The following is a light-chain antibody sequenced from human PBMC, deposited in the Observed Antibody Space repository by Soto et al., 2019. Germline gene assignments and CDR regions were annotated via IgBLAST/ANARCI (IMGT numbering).Light chain of an antibody. J-gene: IGKJ1*01. Sequence: DLQMTKYPSTLSASVGDRVTITCRASQSISSWLAWYQQKPGKAPKLLIYKASSLESGVPSRFSGSGSGTEFTLTISSLQPDDFATYYCQQYNSYPWTFGQGTKVDIK. CDR1: QSISSW. CDR2: KAS. CDR3: QQYNSYPWT. V-gene: IGKV1-5*03.